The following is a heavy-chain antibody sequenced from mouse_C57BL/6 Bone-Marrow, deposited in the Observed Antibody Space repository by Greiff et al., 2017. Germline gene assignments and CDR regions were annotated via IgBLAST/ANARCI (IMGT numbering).Heavy chain of an antibody. D-gene: IGHD1-1*01. CDR1: GYTFTSYG. CDR3: ARGWGSIFDY. J-gene: IGHJ2*01. Sequence: VHLVESGAELARPGASVKLSCKASGYTFTSYGISWVKQRTGQGLEWIGEIYPRSGNTYYNEKFKGKATLTADKSSSTAYMELRSLTSEDSAVYFCARGWGSIFDYWGQGTTLTVSS. CDR2: IYPRSGNT. V-gene: IGHV1-81*01.